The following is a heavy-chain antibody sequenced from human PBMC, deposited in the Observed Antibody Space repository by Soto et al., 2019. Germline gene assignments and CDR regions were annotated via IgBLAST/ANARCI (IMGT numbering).Heavy chain of an antibody. D-gene: IGHD1-20*01. Sequence: SLRLSCAASGFTFDDYAMHWVRQAPGKGLEWVSGISWNSGSIGYADSVKGRFTISRDNAKNSLYLQMNSLRAEDTALYYCAKVITGTTDAFDIWGQGTMVTVSS. CDR2: ISWNSGSI. J-gene: IGHJ3*02. V-gene: IGHV3-9*01. CDR1: GFTFDDYA. CDR3: AKVITGTTDAFDI.